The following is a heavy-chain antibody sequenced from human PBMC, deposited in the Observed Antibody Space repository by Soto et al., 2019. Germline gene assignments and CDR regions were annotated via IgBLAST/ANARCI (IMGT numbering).Heavy chain of an antibody. J-gene: IGHJ4*02. D-gene: IGHD3-9*01. CDR3: ARERVRHFNV. V-gene: IGHV3-9*01. CDR1: GFTYDDYA. Sequence: VQLVESGGGLVRPGGSLRLSCAASGFTYDDYAMHWVRQAPGKGLEWISAITWNSVSVDYADSVKGRFTISRDNAKKSLYLQMNSLRPEDTAVYYCARERVRHFNVWGQGTLVTVSS. CDR2: ITWNSVSV.